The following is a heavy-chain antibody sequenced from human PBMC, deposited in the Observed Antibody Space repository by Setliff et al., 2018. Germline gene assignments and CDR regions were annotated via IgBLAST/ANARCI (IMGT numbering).Heavy chain of an antibody. J-gene: IGHJ6*02. Sequence: AASVKVSCAASGFIFSGYTMNWVRQAPGRGLEWVSSISSSSNYIYYADSLKGRCTISRDNAKNTLYLQMNSLRADDTAVYSCARAGAFGRLDVWGQGTTVTVS. V-gene: IGHV3-21*01. CDR1: GFIFSGYT. CDR3: ARAGAFGRLDV. D-gene: IGHD3-10*01. CDR2: ISSSSNYI.